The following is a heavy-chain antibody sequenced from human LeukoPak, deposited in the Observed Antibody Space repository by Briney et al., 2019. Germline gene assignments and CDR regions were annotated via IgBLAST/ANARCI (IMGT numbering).Heavy chain of an antibody. J-gene: IGHJ4*02. Sequence: PSETLSLTCAVYGGSFSGYYWSWIRQPPGQGLEWIGEINHSGSTNYNPSLKSRVTISVDTSKNQFSLKLSSVTAADTAVYYCARPLHYYDSSGYSDWGQGTLVTVSS. V-gene: IGHV4-34*01. CDR2: INHSGST. CDR3: ARPLHYYDSSGYSD. D-gene: IGHD3-22*01. CDR1: GGSFSGYY.